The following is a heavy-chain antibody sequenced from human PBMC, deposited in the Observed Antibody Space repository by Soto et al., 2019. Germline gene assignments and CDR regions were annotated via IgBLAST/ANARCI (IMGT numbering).Heavy chain of an antibody. CDR3: ARALLRYFDSLSPVDY. J-gene: IGHJ4*02. CDR2: ISAYNGNT. D-gene: IGHD3-9*01. CDR1: GYTFTSYG. Sequence: QVQLVQSGAEVKKPGASVKVSCKASGYTFTSYGISWVRQAPGQGLEWMGWISAYNGNTNYAQKLQGRVTMTTDPSTSTAYMELRSLRSDDTAVYYCARALLRYFDSLSPVDYWGQGTLVTVSS. V-gene: IGHV1-18*01.